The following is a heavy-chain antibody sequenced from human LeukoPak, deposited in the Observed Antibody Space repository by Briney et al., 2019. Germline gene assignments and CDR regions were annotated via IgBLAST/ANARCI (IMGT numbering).Heavy chain of an antibody. D-gene: IGHD2/OR15-2a*01. CDR3: AKAVAHVRIYAFDI. V-gene: IGHV3-23*01. CDR1: GFTFSSYA. J-gene: IGHJ3*02. CDR2: ISGSGGTT. Sequence: PGGSLRLSCAASGFTFSSYAMSWVRQAPGKGLEWVSAISGSGGTTYYADSVKGRFIISRDNSKNTLYLQMNSLRAEDTAVYYCAKAVAHVRIYAFDIWGQGTMVTVSS.